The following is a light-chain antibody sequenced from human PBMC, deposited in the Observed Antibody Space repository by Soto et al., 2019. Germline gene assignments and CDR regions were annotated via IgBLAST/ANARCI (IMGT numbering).Light chain of an antibody. Sequence: IQMTQSPSSLSASVGDRVTITCQASQNINNYLKWYQLKPGRAPKLLIYDASNLEAGVPSRSRGSGAGTDFTFTISRLQPEDIATYYCQQYDNLLTFGQGTRLEIK. CDR3: QQYDNLLT. CDR1: QNINNY. V-gene: IGKV1-33*01. CDR2: DAS. J-gene: IGKJ5*01.